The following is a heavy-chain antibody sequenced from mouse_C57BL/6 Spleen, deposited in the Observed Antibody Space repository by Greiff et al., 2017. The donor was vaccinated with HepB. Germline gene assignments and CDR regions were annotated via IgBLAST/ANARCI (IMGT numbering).Heavy chain of an antibody. CDR1: GYSITSGYY. CDR3: ARLTPYYFDY. CDR2: ISYDGSN. V-gene: IGHV3-6*01. J-gene: IGHJ2*01. Sequence: EVQLQESGPGLVKPSQSLSLTCSVTGYSITSGYYWNWIRQFPGNKLEWMGYISYDGSNNYNPSLKNRISITRDTSKNQFFLKLNSVTTEDTATYYCARLTPYYFDYWGQGTTLTVSS.